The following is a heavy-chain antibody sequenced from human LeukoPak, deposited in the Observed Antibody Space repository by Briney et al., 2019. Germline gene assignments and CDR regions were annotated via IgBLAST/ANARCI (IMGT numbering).Heavy chain of an antibody. CDR2: INPNSGGT. V-gene: IGHV1-2*02. CDR3: ARDTVGGTYYGEFDY. J-gene: IGHJ4*02. D-gene: IGHD1-26*01. CDR1: GYTFTGYY. Sequence: ASVKVSCKASGYTFTGYYMHWVRQAPGQGLEWMGWINPNSGGTNYAQKFQGRVTMTRDTSISTAYMELSRLRSDDTAVYYCARDTVGGTYYGEFDYWGQGTLDTVSS.